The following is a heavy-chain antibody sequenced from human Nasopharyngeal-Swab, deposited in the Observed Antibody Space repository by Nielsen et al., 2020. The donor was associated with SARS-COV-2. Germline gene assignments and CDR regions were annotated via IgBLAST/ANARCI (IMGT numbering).Heavy chain of an antibody. V-gene: IGHV1-18*04. Sequence: ASVKVSCKASGYTFTSYGISWVRKAPGQGLEWMGWISAYNGNTNYAQKLQGRVTMTTDTSTSTAYMELRSLRSDDTAVYYCARGRRRYFYYDYVWGSYPVGGYFDYWGQGTLVTVSS. CDR1: GYTFTSYG. CDR2: ISAYNGNT. J-gene: IGHJ4*02. D-gene: IGHD3-16*02. CDR3: ARGRRRYFYYDYVWGSYPVGGYFDY.